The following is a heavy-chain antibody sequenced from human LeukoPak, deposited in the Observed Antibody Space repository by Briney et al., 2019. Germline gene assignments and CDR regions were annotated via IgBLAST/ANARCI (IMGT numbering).Heavy chain of an antibody. V-gene: IGHV3-30*04. CDR3: ARGFSYYFDY. CDR1: GFTFSSYA. Sequence: AGGSLRLSCAASGFTFSSYAMHWVRQAPGKGLEWVAVISYDGSNKYYADSVKGRFTISRDNSKNTLYLQMNSLRAEDTAVYYCARGFSYYFDYWGQGSLVTVSS. D-gene: IGHD3-10*01. CDR2: ISYDGSNK. J-gene: IGHJ4*02.